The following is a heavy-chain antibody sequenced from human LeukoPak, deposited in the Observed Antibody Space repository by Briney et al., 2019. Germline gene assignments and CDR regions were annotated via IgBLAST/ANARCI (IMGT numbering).Heavy chain of an antibody. CDR1: GGSISSGGYY. D-gene: IGHD6-13*01. CDR3: ARVGGSWYLREDYFDY. Sequence: KASQTLSLTCNVSGGSISSGGYYWSWIRQHPGKGLEWIGYIYYSGSTYYNPSLKSRVTISVDTSKNQFSLKLSSVTAADTAVYYCARVGGSWYLREDYFDYWGQGTLVTVSS. CDR2: IYYSGST. V-gene: IGHV4-31*03. J-gene: IGHJ4*02.